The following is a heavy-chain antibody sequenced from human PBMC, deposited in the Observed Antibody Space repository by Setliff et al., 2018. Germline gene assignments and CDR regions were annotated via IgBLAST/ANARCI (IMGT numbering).Heavy chain of an antibody. D-gene: IGHD2-15*01. Sequence: PGGSLRLSCAASGFTFSNAWMSWVRQAPGKGLEWVAVVSYDGSNKWYADSVKGRFTISRDNSKNTLYLQMNSLRPEDTAVYYCARTCSGSGCYAGLESWGQGTPVTVSS. J-gene: IGHJ4*02. V-gene: IGHV3-30*03. CDR3: ARTCSGSGCYAGLES. CDR1: GFTFSNAW. CDR2: VSYDGSNK.